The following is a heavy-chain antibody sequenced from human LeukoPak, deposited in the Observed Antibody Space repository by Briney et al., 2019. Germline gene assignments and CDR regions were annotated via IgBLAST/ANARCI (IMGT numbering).Heavy chain of an antibody. CDR1: GFTFSSYN. CDR3: ARDSGDGSGTYYPYGMDV. J-gene: IGHJ6*02. Sequence: GGSLRLSCAASGFTFSSYNMNWVRQAPGKGLEWVSSISRSSIYIYYADSVKGRLTISRDNAENSLSLQMNSLRAEDTAVYYCARDSGDGSGTYYPYGMDVWGQGTTVTVSS. D-gene: IGHD3-10*01. CDR2: ISRSSIYI. V-gene: IGHV3-21*01.